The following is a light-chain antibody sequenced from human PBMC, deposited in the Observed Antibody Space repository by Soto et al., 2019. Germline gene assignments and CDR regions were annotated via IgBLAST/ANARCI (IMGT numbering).Light chain of an antibody. J-gene: IGKJ1*01. CDR1: QSISSW. CDR2: DAS. CDR3: QQYNSYPQT. Sequence: DIQMTQPPSTLSASVGDRVTITCRASQSISSWLAWYQQKPGKAPTLLIYDASSLESGVPSRFRGSGSGTEFTLTISSLQPDDFAAYYCQQYNSYPQTFGQGTKVEIK. V-gene: IGKV1-5*01.